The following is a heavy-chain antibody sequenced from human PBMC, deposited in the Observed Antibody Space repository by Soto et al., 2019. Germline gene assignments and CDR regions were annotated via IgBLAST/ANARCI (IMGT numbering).Heavy chain of an antibody. CDR3: TTRSNLVGGNGLGY. CDR1: GFTFSNAW. CDR2: IKSKTDGGTT. J-gene: IGHJ4*02. Sequence: GGSLRLSCAASGFTFSNAWMSWVRQAPGKGLEWVGRIKSKTDGGTTDYAAPVKGRFTVSRDDSKNTLYLQMNSLKTEDTGVYYWTTRSNLVGGNGLGYWGQGTLVTVSS. D-gene: IGHD1-26*01. V-gene: IGHV3-15*01.